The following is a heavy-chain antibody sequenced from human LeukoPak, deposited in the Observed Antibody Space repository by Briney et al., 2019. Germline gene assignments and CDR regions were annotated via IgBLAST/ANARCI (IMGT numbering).Heavy chain of an antibody. V-gene: IGHV4-59*01. Sequence: SETLSLTCTVSGGSISSYYWSWIRQPPGKGLEWIGYIYYSGSTNYNPSLKSRVTISVDTSKNQFSLKLSSVTAADTAVYYCARDRPVMNDAFDIWGQGTMVTVSS. CDR2: IYYSGST. D-gene: IGHD3-16*01. CDR3: ARDRPVMNDAFDI. J-gene: IGHJ3*02. CDR1: GGSISSYY.